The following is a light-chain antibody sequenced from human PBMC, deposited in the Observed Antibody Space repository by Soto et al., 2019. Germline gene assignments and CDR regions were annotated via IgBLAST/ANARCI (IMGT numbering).Light chain of an antibody. V-gene: IGKV3-20*01. CDR3: QQYSSSPPYT. Sequence: EVVLTQSPGTLSLSPGERATLSCRASQRVDSAYLAWYQQKPGQAPRLLIYGASHRATGIPDRFSGGGSGTDFSLTISRLEPEDSAVYYCQQYSSSPPYTFGQGTKVEIK. CDR1: QRVDSAY. CDR2: GAS. J-gene: IGKJ2*01.